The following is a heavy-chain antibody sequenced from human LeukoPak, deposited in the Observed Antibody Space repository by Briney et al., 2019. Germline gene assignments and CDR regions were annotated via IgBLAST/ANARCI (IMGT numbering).Heavy chain of an antibody. CDR2: ISYDGSNK. V-gene: IGHV3-30*07. D-gene: IGHD2/OR15-2a*01. CDR3: AKGCNDNYYYYMDV. CDR1: GFTFSSYA. Sequence: GGSLRLSCAASGFTFSSYAMHWVRQAPGKGLEWVAVISYDGSNKYYADSVKGRFTTSTDNSKNTLYMQMNRLRAEDTAVYYSAKGCNDNYYYYMDVWGKGTTVTVSS. J-gene: IGHJ6*03.